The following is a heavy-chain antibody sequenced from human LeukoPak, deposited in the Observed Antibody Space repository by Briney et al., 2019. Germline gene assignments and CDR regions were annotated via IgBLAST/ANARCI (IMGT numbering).Heavy chain of an antibody. J-gene: IGHJ4*02. V-gene: IGHV3-23*01. D-gene: IGHD6-19*01. CDR2: ISGSGYNT. CDR3: AKDRRGVAGTDYSDY. Sequence: GGSLRLSCAASGFTFSSYAMSWVRQAPGKGLEWVSTISGSGYNTYYADSVKGRFTISRDDSKNTLYLQMNSLRAEDTAVYSCAKDRRGVAGTDYSDYWDQGTLVTVSS. CDR1: GFTFSSYA.